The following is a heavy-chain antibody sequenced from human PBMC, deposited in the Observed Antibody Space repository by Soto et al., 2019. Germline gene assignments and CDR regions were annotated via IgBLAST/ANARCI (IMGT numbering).Heavy chain of an antibody. V-gene: IGHV3-64D*06. CDR1: GFTFSSYA. Sequence: LRLSCSASGFTFSSYAMHWVRKAPGKGLEYVSAISSNGGSTYYADSVKGRFTISRDNSKNTLYLQMSSLRAEDTAVYYCVKGGYYDFWSGYPSYYYYGMDVWGQGTTVTVSS. J-gene: IGHJ6*02. CDR3: VKGGYYDFWSGYPSYYYYGMDV. CDR2: ISSNGGST. D-gene: IGHD3-3*01.